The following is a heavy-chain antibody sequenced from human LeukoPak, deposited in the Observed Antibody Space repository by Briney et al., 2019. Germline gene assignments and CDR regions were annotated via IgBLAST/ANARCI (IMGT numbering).Heavy chain of an antibody. CDR3: ASYGSGSYYYYYYMDV. CDR1: GGSISSGSYY. V-gene: IGHV4-61*02. J-gene: IGHJ6*03. Sequence: SETLSLTCTVSGGSISSGSYYWSWIRQPAGKGLEWIGRIYTSGSTNYNPSLKSRVTISVDTSKNQFSLKLSSVTAADTAVYYCASYGSGSYYYYYYMDVWGKGTTVTISS. D-gene: IGHD3-10*01. CDR2: IYTSGST.